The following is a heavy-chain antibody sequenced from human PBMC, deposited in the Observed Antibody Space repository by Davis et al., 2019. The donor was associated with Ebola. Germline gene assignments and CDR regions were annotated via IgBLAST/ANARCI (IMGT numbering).Heavy chain of an antibody. D-gene: IGHD4-23*01. CDR3: AGRLRWPLDY. V-gene: IGHV4-59*01. J-gene: IGHJ4*02. Sequence: SETLSLTCTVSGGSISFYYWSWIRQPPGKGLEWIGSIHHSGSTNYNPSLKSRVTISVDTSKNQFSLKLSSVTAADTAVYYCAGRLRWPLDYWGQGTLVTVSS. CDR1: GGSISFYY. CDR2: IHHSGST.